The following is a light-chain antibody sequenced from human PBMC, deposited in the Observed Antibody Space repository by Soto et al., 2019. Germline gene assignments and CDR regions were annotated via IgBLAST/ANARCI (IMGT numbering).Light chain of an antibody. Sequence: IVLTQSPGTLSLSPGERATLSCRASQSVSSSDLAWYQQKPGQAPRLLIYSASSRATGIPDRFSGSGSGTDVNPTISRLEPEDFAVYYCQQYDTFGQGTKLEIK. CDR1: QSVSSSD. CDR3: QQYDT. CDR2: SAS. V-gene: IGKV3-20*01. J-gene: IGKJ2*01.